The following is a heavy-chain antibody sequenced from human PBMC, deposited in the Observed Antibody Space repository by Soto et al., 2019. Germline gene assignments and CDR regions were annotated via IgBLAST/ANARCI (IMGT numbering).Heavy chain of an antibody. V-gene: IGHV3-9*01. J-gene: IGHJ6*02. D-gene: IGHD6-25*01. CDR1: GFTFDDYA. CDR3: AKEGVIAARYYYYGMDV. CDR2: ISWNSGSI. Sequence: GGSLRLSCAASGFTFDDYAMHWVRQAPGKGLEWVSGISWNSGSIGYADSVKGRFTISRDNAKNSLYLQMNSLRAEDTALYYCAKEGVIAARYYYYGMDVWGQGTTVTVSS.